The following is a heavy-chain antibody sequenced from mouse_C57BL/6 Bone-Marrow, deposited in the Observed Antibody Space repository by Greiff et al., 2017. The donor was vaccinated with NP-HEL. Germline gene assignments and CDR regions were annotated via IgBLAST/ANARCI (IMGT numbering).Heavy chain of an antibody. J-gene: IGHJ3*01. V-gene: IGHV1-15*01. CDR3: TRGQYYGSSPWFAY. Sequence: VQLQESGAELVRPGASVTLSCKASGYTFTDYEMHWVKQTPVHGLEWIGAIDPETGGTAYNQKFKGKAILTADKSSSTAYMELRSLTSEDSAVYYCTRGQYYGSSPWFAYWGQGTLVTVSA. CDR2: IDPETGGT. D-gene: IGHD1-1*01. CDR1: GYTFTDYE.